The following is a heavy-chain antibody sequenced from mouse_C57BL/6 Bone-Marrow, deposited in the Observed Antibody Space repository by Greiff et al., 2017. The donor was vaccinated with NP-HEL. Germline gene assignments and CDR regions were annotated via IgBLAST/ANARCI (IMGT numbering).Heavy chain of an antibody. CDR3: ASGYYGNYYAMDY. Sequence: EVQLQQSGPELVKPGASVKISCKASGYTFTDYYMNWVKQSHGKSLEWIGDIHPNNGGTSYNQKFKGKATLTVDKSSSTAYMELRSLTSEDSAVYYCASGYYGNYYAMDYWGQGTSVTVSS. J-gene: IGHJ4*01. D-gene: IGHD2-1*01. V-gene: IGHV1-26*01. CDR2: IHPNNGGT. CDR1: GYTFTDYY.